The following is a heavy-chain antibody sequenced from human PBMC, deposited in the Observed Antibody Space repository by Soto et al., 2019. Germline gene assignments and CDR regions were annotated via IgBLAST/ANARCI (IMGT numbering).Heavy chain of an antibody. CDR2: ISSSSSYI. Sequence: PGGSLTLSCAASGFTFSSYSMNWVRQAPGKGLEWVSSISSSSSYIYYADSVKGRFTISRDNAKNSLYLQMNSLRAEDTAVYYCARTRRGAQRGWFDPWGQGTLVTVSS. CDR1: GFTFSSYS. J-gene: IGHJ5*02. D-gene: IGHD1-1*01. V-gene: IGHV3-21*01. CDR3: ARTRRGAQRGWFDP.